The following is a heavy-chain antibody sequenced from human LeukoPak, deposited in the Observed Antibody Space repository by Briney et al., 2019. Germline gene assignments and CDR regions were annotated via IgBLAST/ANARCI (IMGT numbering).Heavy chain of an antibody. V-gene: IGHV1-18*01. D-gene: IGHD1-26*01. CDR3: ARGGRWELPRPYAFDI. J-gene: IGHJ3*02. CDR2: ISAYNGNT. Sequence: ASVKVSCKASGYTFTSYGISWVRQAPGQGLEWMGWISAYNGNTNYAQKLQGRVTMTTHTSTSTAYMELRNLRSDDTAVYYCARGGRWELPRPYAFDIWGQGTMVTVSS. CDR1: GYTFTSYG.